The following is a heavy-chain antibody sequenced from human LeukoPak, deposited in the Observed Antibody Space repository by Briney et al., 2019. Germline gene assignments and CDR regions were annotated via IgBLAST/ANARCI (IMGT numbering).Heavy chain of an antibody. D-gene: IGHD1-7*01. J-gene: IGHJ3*02. CDR2: IIPILGIA. V-gene: IGHV1-69*04. CDR1: GGTFSSYA. CDR3: ARELVELSRAFDI. Sequence: ALVKVSCKASGGTFSSYAISWVRRAPGQGLEWMGRIIPILGIANYAQKFQGRVTITADKSTSTAYMELSSLRSEDTAVYYCARELVELSRAFDIWGQGTMVTVSS.